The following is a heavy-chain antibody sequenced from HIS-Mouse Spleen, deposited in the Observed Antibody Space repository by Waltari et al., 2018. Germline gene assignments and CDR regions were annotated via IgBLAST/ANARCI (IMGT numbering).Heavy chain of an antibody. CDR1: VLTFSSSG. D-gene: IGHD6-19*01. Sequence: QVQLVESGGGVVQPGRSLRLSCAASVLTFSSSGMHWVRQAPGKGLEWVAVISYDGSNKYYADSVKGRFTISRDNSKNTLYLQMNSLRAEDTAVYYCAKASSGWLDYWGQGTLVTVSS. CDR2: ISYDGSNK. CDR3: AKASSGWLDY. V-gene: IGHV3-30*18. J-gene: IGHJ4*02.